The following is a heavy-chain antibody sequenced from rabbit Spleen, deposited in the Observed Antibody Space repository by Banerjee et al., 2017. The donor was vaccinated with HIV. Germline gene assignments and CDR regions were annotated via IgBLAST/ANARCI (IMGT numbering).Heavy chain of an antibody. J-gene: IGHJ4*01. CDR1: GFSFSNKVV. CDR3: ARDLVGVIGWNFYL. V-gene: IGHV1S45*01. D-gene: IGHD2-1*01. Sequence: QEQVLESGGGLVKPEGSLKLSCTASGFSFSNKVVMCWVRQAPGKGLEWIACINAVTGKAVYATWASGRFIISRTSSTTVTLRMTSLTAADRATYFCARDLVGVIGWNFYLWGPGTLVTVS. CDR2: INAVTGKA.